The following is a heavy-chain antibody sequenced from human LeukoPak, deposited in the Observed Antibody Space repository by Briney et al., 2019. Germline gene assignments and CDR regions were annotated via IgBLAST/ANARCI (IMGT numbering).Heavy chain of an antibody. J-gene: IGHJ4*02. D-gene: IGHD3-22*01. Sequence: GGSLRLSCAASGFTFSSYGMHWVRQAPGKGLEWVAVISDDGSNRYYADSVKGRFTISRDTSKNTLYLQMNSLRAEDTAVYYCARRRGDSSGYYYDDYWGQGTLVTVSS. V-gene: IGHV3-30*03. CDR2: ISDDGSNR. CDR3: ARRRGDSSGYYYDDY. CDR1: GFTFSSYG.